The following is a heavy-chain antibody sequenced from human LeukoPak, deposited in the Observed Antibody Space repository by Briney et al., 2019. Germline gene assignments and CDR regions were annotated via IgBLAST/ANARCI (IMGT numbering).Heavy chain of an antibody. J-gene: IGHJ4*02. V-gene: IGHV1-46*01. CDR2: INPSGGST. Sequence: ASVKVSCKASGYTFTSYGISWVRQAPGQGLEWMGIINPSGGSTSYAQKFQGRVTMTRDMSTSTVYMELSSLRSEDTALYYCARGVSGNYYFDYWGQGTLVTVSS. D-gene: IGHD1-26*01. CDR1: GYTFTSYG. CDR3: ARGVSGNYYFDY.